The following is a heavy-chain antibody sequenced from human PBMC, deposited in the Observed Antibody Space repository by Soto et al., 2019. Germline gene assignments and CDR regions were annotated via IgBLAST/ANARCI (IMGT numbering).Heavy chain of an antibody. Sequence: GGSLRLSCAASGFTFSSYAMSWVRQAPGKGLEWVSAISGSGGSTYYADSVKGRFTISRDNSKNTLYLQMNSLRAEDTVVYYFAKAHPAAYGRSGYYHDYWGQGNLVPVSS. J-gene: IGHJ4*02. CDR1: GFTFSSYA. D-gene: IGHD3-22*01. CDR2: ISGSGGST. V-gene: IGHV3-23*01. CDR3: AKAHPAAYGRSGYYHDY.